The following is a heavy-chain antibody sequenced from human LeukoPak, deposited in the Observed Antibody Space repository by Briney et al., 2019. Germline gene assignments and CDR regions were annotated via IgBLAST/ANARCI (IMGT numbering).Heavy chain of an antibody. Sequence: SETLSLTCTVSGGSISSYYWSWIRQPPGKGLEWIGYIYYSGSTNYNPSLKRRVTISVDTSKNQLSLKLSSVTAADTAVYYCARVNYYDSSGYLNYGMDVWGQGTTVTVSS. J-gene: IGHJ6*02. CDR3: ARVNYYDSSGYLNYGMDV. D-gene: IGHD3-22*01. CDR2: IYYSGST. V-gene: IGHV4-59*01. CDR1: GGSISSYY.